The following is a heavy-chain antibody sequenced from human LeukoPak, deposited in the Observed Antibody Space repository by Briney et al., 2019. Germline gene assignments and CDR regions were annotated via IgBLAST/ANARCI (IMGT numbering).Heavy chain of an antibody. V-gene: IGHV3-53*01. D-gene: IGHD2-15*01. J-gene: IGHJ4*02. CDR2: ISSEGFT. CDR1: GVAVNSYF. CDR3: ARGRGGD. Sequence: GGSLRPSCAVAGVAVNSYFMGWVRQAPGKGLEWVSLISSEGFTYYADSVKGRFTISRDNSKNTLYLQMNSLRAEDTALYYCARGRGGDWGRGALVTVSS.